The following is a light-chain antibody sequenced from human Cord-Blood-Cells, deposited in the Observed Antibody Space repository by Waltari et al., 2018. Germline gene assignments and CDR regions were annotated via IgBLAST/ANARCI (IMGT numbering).Light chain of an antibody. CDR1: SRDVAGDND. Sequence: HSSLTQPRSVSGSPGPSVTISCTGTSRDVAGDNDVSWYQQHPGKAPKLMIYDVSKRPSGVPDRFSGSKSGNTASLTISGLQAEDETDYYCCSYAGSYTYVFGTGTKVTVL. CDR2: DVS. V-gene: IGLV2-11*01. CDR3: CSYAGSYTYV. J-gene: IGLJ1*01.